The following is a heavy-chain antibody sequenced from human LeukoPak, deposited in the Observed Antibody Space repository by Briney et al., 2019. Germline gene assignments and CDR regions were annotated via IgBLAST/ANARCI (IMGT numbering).Heavy chain of an antibody. CDR3: ARHYYDYVWGSYRYSYFDY. V-gene: IGHV4-34*01. CDR1: GGSFSGYY. D-gene: IGHD3-16*02. CDR2: INHSGST. J-gene: IGHJ4*02. Sequence: SETLSLTCAVYGGSFSGYYWSWIRQPPGKGLEWIGEINHSGSTNYNPSLKSRVTISVDTSKNQFSLKLSSVTAADTAVYYCARHYYDYVWGSYRYSYFDYWGQGTLVTVPS.